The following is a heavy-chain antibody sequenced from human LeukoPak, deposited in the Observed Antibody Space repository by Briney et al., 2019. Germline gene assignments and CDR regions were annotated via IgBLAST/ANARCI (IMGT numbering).Heavy chain of an antibody. Sequence: GGSLRLSCAASGFTFSSSGVHRVRQAPGKGLEWVAVILYNGSNKYYADSVKGRFTISRDNSKNTLYLQMNSLRVEDTAVYYCARAGGYCSGGSCYRGYSWFDPWGQGTLVTVSS. CDR1: GFTFSSSG. J-gene: IGHJ5*02. CDR2: ILYNGSNK. D-gene: IGHD2-15*01. CDR3: ARAGGYCSGGSCYRGYSWFDP. V-gene: IGHV3-33*01.